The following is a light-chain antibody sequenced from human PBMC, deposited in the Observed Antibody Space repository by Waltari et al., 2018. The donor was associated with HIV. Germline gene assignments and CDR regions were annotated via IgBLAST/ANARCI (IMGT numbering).Light chain of an antibody. J-gene: IGLJ2*01. CDR3: SPNVPPRNFGFL. CDR1: SSDTGDSAS. Sequence: QSALTQPPSASGSPGQSVTISCTGTSSDTGDSASVSWYQHHPGKAPKHIISEVNRGAPGVPTPSSESSLGNRAPLTAAGLQDEGEADYYCSPNVPPRNFGFLFGGGP. CDR2: EVN. V-gene: IGLV2-8*01.